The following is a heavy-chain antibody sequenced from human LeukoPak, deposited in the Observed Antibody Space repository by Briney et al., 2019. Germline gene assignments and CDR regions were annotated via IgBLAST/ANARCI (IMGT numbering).Heavy chain of an antibody. CDR2: INPNSGGT. V-gene: IGHV1-2*02. CDR1: GYTFTGYY. D-gene: IGHD3-22*01. CDR3: ARDYAGFYYHSSGYYFGY. J-gene: IGHJ4*02. Sequence: ASVKVSCKASGYTFTGYYMHWVRQAPGQGLEWMGWINPNSGGTNYAQKFQGRVTMTRDTSISTAYMELSRLRSDDTAVYYCARDYAGFYYHSSGYYFGYWGQGTLVTVSS.